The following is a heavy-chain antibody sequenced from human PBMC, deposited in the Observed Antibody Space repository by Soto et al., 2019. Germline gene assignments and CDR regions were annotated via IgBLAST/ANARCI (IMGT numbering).Heavy chain of an antibody. D-gene: IGHD6-25*01. Sequence: GWSLRLSCTASGYIFRNHGMHLVRQAPGKGLEWVAVIWYDGSNKYYADSVKGRFIISRDNSKNTLYLQMDSLTAEDTAVYDCTKESDMKRLSYLGQGTLLTVSS. J-gene: IGHJ4*02. CDR3: TKESDMKRLSY. CDR2: IWYDGSNK. CDR1: GYIFRNHG. V-gene: IGHV3-33*06.